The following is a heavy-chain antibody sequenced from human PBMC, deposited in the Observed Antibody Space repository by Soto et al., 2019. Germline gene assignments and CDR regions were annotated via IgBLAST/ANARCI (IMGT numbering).Heavy chain of an antibody. CDR2: IIPIFGTA. CDR3: AGRCDSTSCLAHFDY. J-gene: IGHJ4*02. D-gene: IGHD2-2*01. CDR1: GGTFNNYV. V-gene: IGHV1-69*06. Sequence: QVQLVQSGAEVKKPGSSVKVSCKASGGTFNNYVINWVRQAPGQGLEWMGGIIPIFGTANYAQKFQGRVTITADKSTSTAYMELYSVRSEDTAVYYCAGRCDSTSCLAHFDYWGQGTLVTVSS.